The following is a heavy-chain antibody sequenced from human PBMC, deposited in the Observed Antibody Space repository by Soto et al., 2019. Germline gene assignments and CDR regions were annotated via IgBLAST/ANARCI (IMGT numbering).Heavy chain of an antibody. D-gene: IGHD3-10*01. CDR3: ARDRDYGSGSYYNLPDY. V-gene: IGHV3-30-3*01. CDR1: GFTFSSYA. CDR2: ISYDGSNK. J-gene: IGHJ4*02. Sequence: GGSLRLSCAASGFTFSSYAMHWVRQAPGKGLEWVAVISYDGSNKYYADSVKGRFTISRDNSKNTLYLQMNSLRAEDTAVYYCARDRDYGSGSYYNLPDYWGQGTLVTVSS.